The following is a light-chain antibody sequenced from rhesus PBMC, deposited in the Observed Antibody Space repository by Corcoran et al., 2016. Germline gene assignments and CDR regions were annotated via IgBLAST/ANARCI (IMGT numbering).Light chain of an antibody. Sequence: DIQMTQSPSSLSASVGDRVTITCRASQGISNELAWFQQKPGETPKLLIYEASSWQSGIPSRFSGSGSGTDFTLPISSLQSEDFATYYCQHYYSTPYSFGQGTKVEIK. CDR2: EAS. CDR1: QGISNE. J-gene: IGKJ2*01. V-gene: IGKV1-21*01. CDR3: QHYYSTPYS.